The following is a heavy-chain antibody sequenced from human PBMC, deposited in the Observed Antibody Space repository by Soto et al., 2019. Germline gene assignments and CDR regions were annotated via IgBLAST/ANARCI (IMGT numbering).Heavy chain of an antibody. D-gene: IGHD3-9*01. J-gene: IGHJ6*02. V-gene: IGHV4-59*12. CDR2: IYYSGSA. Sequence: PSETLSLTCTVSGGSISGYYWSWIRQPPGKGLEWIGYIYYSGSANYNPSLRSRVTISLDTSKNQFSLKLSSVTAADTAVYYCARDILTGRYGMDVWGQGTTVPVSS. CDR1: GGSISGYY. CDR3: ARDILTGRYGMDV.